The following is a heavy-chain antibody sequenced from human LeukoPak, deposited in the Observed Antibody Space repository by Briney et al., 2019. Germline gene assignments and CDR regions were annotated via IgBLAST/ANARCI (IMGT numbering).Heavy chain of an antibody. CDR3: ARNLWFGESSDAFDM. D-gene: IGHD3-10*01. CDR2: INPNSGGT. CDR1: GFTFTAYH. J-gene: IGHJ3*02. Sequence: GASVKVSCKASGFTFTAYHMHWVRQAPGQGLEWMGWINPNSGGTNYAQKFQGRVTMTRDTSISTAYMDMSSLRSDDTAVYYCARNLWFGESSDAFDMWGQGTMVSVSS. V-gene: IGHV1-2*02.